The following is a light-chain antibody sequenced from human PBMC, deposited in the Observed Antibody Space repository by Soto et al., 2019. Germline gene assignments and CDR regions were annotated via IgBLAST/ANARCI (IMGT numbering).Light chain of an antibody. V-gene: IGLV1-47*01. Sequence: QSALTQPPSASGTPGQRVTISCSGSSSNIGRNYVYWYQQVPGTAPKLLIYSNDQRPSGVPDRFSGSKSGTSASLAISGLRSEDEADYYCAAWDDSLSGRVFGGGTKVTVL. CDR1: SSNIGRNY. CDR2: SND. J-gene: IGLJ3*02. CDR3: AAWDDSLSGRV.